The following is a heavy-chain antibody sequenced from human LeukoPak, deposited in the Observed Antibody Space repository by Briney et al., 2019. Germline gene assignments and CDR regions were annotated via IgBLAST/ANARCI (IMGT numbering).Heavy chain of an antibody. J-gene: IGHJ4*02. D-gene: IGHD1-1*01. CDR1: GFTFSSYG. CDR2: IRSDGSNK. V-gene: IGHV3-30*02. CDR3: AEDKGTSYFDY. Sequence: GGSLRLSCAASGFTFSSYGMHWVRQAPGKGLEWVAFIRSDGSNKYYADSVKGRFTISRDDSVNTVYLQMNSLRAEDTAVYYCAEDKGTSYFDYWGQGTLVTVFS.